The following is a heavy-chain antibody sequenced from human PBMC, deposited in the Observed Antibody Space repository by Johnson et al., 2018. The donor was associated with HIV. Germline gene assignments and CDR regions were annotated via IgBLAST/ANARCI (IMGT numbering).Heavy chain of an antibody. Sequence: QVQLVESGGGAVQPGTSLRLSCAASGFTFNRYAMHWVRQAPGKGLEWVAVIWYDGSQKYYTDSVKGRFTISRDNSKNTLYLQMNSLRAEDTAVYYCARSKDCSGGSCPDAFDSWGQGTMLIVSS. CDR1: GFTFNRYA. J-gene: IGHJ3*02. D-gene: IGHD2-15*01. V-gene: IGHV3-33*01. CDR3: ARSKDCSGGSCPDAFDS. CDR2: IWYDGSQK.